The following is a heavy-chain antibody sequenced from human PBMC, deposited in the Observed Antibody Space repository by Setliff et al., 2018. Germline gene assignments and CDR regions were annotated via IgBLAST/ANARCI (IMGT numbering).Heavy chain of an antibody. D-gene: IGHD3-3*01. J-gene: IGHJ5*02. CDR1: GFTFSSYS. V-gene: IGHV3-21*01. Sequence: GGSLRLSCAASGFTFSSYSMNWVRQAPGKGLEWVSSISSSSSYIYYADSVKCRFTISRDNAKNSLYLQMNSLRAEATAVYYCAREAIFGVGRWFDPWGQGTLVTVSS. CDR2: ISSSSSYI. CDR3: AREAIFGVGRWFDP.